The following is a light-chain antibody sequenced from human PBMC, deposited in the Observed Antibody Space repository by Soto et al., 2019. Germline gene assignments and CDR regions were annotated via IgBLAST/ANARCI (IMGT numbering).Light chain of an antibody. CDR1: QSINTW. CDR3: QQYNNWPFT. J-gene: IGKJ3*01. Sequence: DIQMTQSPSTLSGSVGDGVTITCRASQSINTWLAWYQQKPGKAPKLLIYKASSLESGVPSRFSGSGSGTEFTLTISSLQSEDFAVYYCQQYNNWPFTFGPGTKVDIK. CDR2: KAS. V-gene: IGKV1-5*03.